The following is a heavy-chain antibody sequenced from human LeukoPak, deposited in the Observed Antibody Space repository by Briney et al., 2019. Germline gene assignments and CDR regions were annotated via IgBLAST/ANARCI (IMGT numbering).Heavy chain of an antibody. CDR1: GFTFSNSA. CDR2: FTRNDETT. D-gene: IGHD6-13*01. Sequence: GGSLRLSCAASGFTFSNSAMSWVRQAPGKGLEWVSGFTRNDETTSYADSVKGRFTISRDNSRDTLYLQMNSLTAEDTAVYYCARSHPLGYSSSWPQGYWGQGTLVTVSS. J-gene: IGHJ4*02. CDR3: ARSHPLGYSSSWPQGY. V-gene: IGHV3-23*01.